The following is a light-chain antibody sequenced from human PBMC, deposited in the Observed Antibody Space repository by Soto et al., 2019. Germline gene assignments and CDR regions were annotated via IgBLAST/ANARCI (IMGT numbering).Light chain of an antibody. CDR1: QSISSW. Sequence: DIQMTQSPSTLSASVGERVTITFRASQSISSWLAWYQQKPGKAPKLLIYKASTLKSGVPSRFSGSGSGTEFSLTISRLQPEDFATYYCQQYDTNPKTFGQGTKVDIK. CDR3: QQYDTNPKT. J-gene: IGKJ1*01. V-gene: IGKV1-5*03. CDR2: KAS.